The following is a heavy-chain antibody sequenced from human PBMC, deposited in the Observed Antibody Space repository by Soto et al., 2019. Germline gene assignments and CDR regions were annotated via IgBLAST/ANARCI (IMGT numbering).Heavy chain of an antibody. CDR2: IYHSGST. Sequence: PSETLSLTCAVSGGSISSGGYSWSWIRQPPGKGLEWIGYIYHSGSTYYNPSLKSRVTISVDRSKNQFSLKLSSVTAADTAVYSGARVTDNWGQENVVTISA. CDR1: GGSISSGGYS. CDR3: ARVTDN. J-gene: IGHJ4*02. V-gene: IGHV4-30-2*01.